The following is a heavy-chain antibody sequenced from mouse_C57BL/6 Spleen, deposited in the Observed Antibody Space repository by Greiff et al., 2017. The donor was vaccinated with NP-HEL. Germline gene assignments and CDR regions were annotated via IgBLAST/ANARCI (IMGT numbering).Heavy chain of an antibody. CDR3: ARTPYGWYFDG. D-gene: IGHD1-1*01. J-gene: IGHJ1*03. Sequence: EVQVVESGGGLVKPGGSLKLSCAASGFTFSDYGMHWVRQTPEKGLEWVAYISSGSSDTYYADTVKGRFTISRDNAKNTLYLQMSSLKSEDTAMYYCARTPYGWYFDGWGKGTTVTVSS. CDR1: GFTFSDYG. V-gene: IGHV5-17*01. CDR2: ISSGSSDT.